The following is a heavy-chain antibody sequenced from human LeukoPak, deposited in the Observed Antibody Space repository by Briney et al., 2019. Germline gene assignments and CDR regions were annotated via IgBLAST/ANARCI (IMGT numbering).Heavy chain of an antibody. Sequence: SETLSLTCAVYGGSFSGYYWSWIRQPPGKGLGWIGEINHSGSTNYNPSLKSRVTISVDTSKNQFSLKLSSVTAADTAVYYCARASVWDIVVVPAAMCSECYFDYWGQGTLVTVSS. CDR3: ARASVWDIVVVPAAMCSECYFDY. J-gene: IGHJ4*02. V-gene: IGHV4-34*01. CDR2: INHSGST. D-gene: IGHD2-2*01. CDR1: GGSFSGYY.